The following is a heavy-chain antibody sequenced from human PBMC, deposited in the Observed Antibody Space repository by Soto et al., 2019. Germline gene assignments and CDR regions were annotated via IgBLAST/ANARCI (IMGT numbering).Heavy chain of an antibody. J-gene: IGHJ4*02. Sequence: EVQLVESGGGLVQPGGSLRLSCADSGFTFSSNWMTWVRQAPGKGLEWVANIKEDGSEKYYVDTVNGRFIISRDNAQNSLYLQMNSLRVEDTAVYYCARGVREGYWGQGTLVTVS. CDR1: GFTFSSNW. D-gene: IGHD1-26*01. V-gene: IGHV3-7*05. CDR2: IKEDGSEK. CDR3: ARGVREGY.